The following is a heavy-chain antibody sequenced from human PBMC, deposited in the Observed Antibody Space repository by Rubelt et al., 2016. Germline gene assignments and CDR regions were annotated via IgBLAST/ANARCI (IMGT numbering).Heavy chain of an antibody. CDR3: ARDLGGGRDY. CDR2: INPSGGST. D-gene: IGHD2-15*01. CDR1: GYTFTSYW. V-gene: IGHV1-46*01. Sequence: QVQLVQSGAEVMQPGASVKVYCKASGYTFTSYWMHWVRQAPGQGLEWMGIINPSGGSTSYAQKFQGRVTMTRDTSTSTVYMELSSLRSEDTAVYYCARDLGGGRDYWGQGTLVTVSS. J-gene: IGHJ4*02.